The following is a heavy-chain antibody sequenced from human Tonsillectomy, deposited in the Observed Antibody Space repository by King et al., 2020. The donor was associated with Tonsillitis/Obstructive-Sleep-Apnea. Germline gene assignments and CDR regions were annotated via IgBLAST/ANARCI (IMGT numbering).Heavy chain of an antibody. V-gene: IGHV5-51*01. D-gene: IGHD4/OR15-4a*01. CDR3: ARHWPYTNYXGKSYYYYMDV. CDR1: GYIFTNYW. CDR2: IFPRDSDT. Sequence: QLVQSGAEVKKPGESLRISCKGSGYIFTNYWIGWVRQTPGKGLEWMGIIFPRDSDTRYSPSFQGQVTISADESISTAYLQWNSLKASDTAMYYCARHWPYTNYXGKSYYYYMDVWXKGTTVTVSS. J-gene: IGHJ6*03.